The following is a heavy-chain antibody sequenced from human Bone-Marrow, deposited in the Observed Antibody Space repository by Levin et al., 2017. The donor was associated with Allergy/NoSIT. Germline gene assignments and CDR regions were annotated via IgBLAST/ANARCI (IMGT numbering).Heavy chain of an antibody. CDR2: IKSKTDGGTT. D-gene: IGHD3-3*01. V-gene: IGHV3-15*07. Sequence: GGSLRLSCAASGLTFSNTWMNWVRQTPGKGLQWVGRIKSKTDGGTTDYALPVKDRFTISRDDSKNMLFLQMTSLKTEDTAVYYCTTDLLWSGYYSAFDIWGQGTVVTVSS. CDR3: TTDLLWSGYYSAFDI. CDR1: GLTFSNTW. J-gene: IGHJ3*02.